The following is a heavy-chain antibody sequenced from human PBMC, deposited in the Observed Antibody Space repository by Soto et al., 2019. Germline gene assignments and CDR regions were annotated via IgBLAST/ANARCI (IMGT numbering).Heavy chain of an antibody. CDR1: GFTLSSYA. Sequence: GGSLRLSCAASGFTLSSYAMSWVRQSPGKGLQWVSIISGSSGNTNYAEFVKGRFTISRDNSKNTLYLEMSSLRADDTALYYCAKGTTGPNSSFDSWGQGTLVTVSS. CDR3: AKGTTGPNSSFDS. D-gene: IGHD6-19*01. J-gene: IGHJ4*02. CDR2: ISGSSGNT. V-gene: IGHV3-23*01.